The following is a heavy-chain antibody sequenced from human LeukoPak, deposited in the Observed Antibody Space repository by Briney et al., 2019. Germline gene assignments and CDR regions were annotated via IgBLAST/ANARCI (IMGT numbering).Heavy chain of an antibody. Sequence: SETLSLTCIVSGGSISSSRYYWGWIRHPPGKGLEWIGNIYYSESTYYNPSLKSRVTISVDTSKNQFSLKLSSVTAADTAVYYCARGSGHYYYYGMDVWGQGATVTVSS. CDR1: GGSISSSRYY. J-gene: IGHJ6*02. CDR2: IYYSEST. CDR3: ARGSGHYYYYGMDV. V-gene: IGHV4-39*07.